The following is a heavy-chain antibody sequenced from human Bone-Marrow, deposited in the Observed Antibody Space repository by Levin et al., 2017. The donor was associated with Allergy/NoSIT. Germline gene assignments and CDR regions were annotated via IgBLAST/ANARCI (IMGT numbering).Heavy chain of an antibody. V-gene: IGHV3-15*01. D-gene: IGHD6-13*01. CDR1: GFTFSDGG. CDR3: TAHSRMPAAGRIGF. CDR2: SKSKIDGGTT. J-gene: IGHJ4*02. Sequence: GGSLRLSCEASGFTFSDGGMSWVRQAPGKGLEWVGRSKSKIDGGTTDYAGAGKYRFSISRADSKNMLPLQLDSVKTEDTAVYDCTAHSRMPAAGRIGFWGQGTLVTVSS.